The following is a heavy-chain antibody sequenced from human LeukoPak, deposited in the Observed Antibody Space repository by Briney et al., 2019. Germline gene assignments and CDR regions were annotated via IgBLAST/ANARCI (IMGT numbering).Heavy chain of an antibody. D-gene: IGHD5-24*01. V-gene: IGHV3-21*01. CDR2: ISTSTSYI. J-gene: IGHJ4*02. CDR1: GFTFSIYS. Sequence: GGSLRLSCAASGFTFSIYSMDWVRQAPGKGLEWVSSISTSTSYIYYADSVKGRFTISRDSAKNSLYLQMNSLRAEDTAAYYCARRDMATIDYWGQGTLVTVSS. CDR3: ARRDMATIDY.